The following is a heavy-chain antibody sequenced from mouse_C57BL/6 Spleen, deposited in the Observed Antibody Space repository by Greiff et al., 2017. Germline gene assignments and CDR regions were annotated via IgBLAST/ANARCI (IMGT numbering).Heavy chain of an antibody. V-gene: IGHV5-4*01. D-gene: IGHD1-1*01. Sequence: EVQVVESGGGLVKPGGSLKLSCAASGFTFSSYAMSWVRQTPEKRLEWVATISDGGSYTYYPDNVKGRFTISRDNAKNNLYLQMSHLKSEDTAMYYCARDGGLLRRDYAMDYWGQGTSVTVSS. J-gene: IGHJ4*01. CDR1: GFTFSSYA. CDR3: ARDGGLLRRDYAMDY. CDR2: ISDGGSYT.